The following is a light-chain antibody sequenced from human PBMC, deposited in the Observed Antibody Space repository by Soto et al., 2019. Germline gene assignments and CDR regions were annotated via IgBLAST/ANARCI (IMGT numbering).Light chain of an antibody. J-gene: IGKJ4*01. CDR2: DAS. Sequence: EVILTQSPGTLSLSPGEGATLSCRASQSVSSSLAWYQQKPGQAPRLLIFDASNRATDIPARFSGSGSGTDFTLTISSLEPEDSAICYCQQRANWPLTFGGGTKVMIK. CDR1: QSVSSS. CDR3: QQRANWPLT. V-gene: IGKV3-11*01.